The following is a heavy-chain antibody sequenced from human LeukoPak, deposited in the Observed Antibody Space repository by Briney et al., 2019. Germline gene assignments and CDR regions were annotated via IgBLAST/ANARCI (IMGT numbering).Heavy chain of an antibody. J-gene: IGHJ4*02. Sequence: GGSLRLSCAASGFTFSSYAMSWVRQAPGKGLEWVSVIYSGGSTYYADSVKGRFTISRDNSKNTLYLQMNSLRAEDTAVYYCARGGDYGLYFDYWGQGTLVTVSS. V-gene: IGHV3-66*01. CDR3: ARGGDYGLYFDY. CDR1: GFTFSSYA. D-gene: IGHD4-17*01. CDR2: IYSGGST.